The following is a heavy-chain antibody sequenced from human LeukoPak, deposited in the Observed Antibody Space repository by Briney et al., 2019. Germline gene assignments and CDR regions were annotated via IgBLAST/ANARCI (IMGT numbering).Heavy chain of an antibody. CDR1: GFTFSDYY. CDR3: AKLRRTMIVVVITGDFDY. J-gene: IGHJ4*02. CDR2: ISSSGTTI. V-gene: IGHV3-11*01. Sequence: GGSLRLSCAASGFTFSDYYMSWIRQAPGKGLEWVSYISSSGTTIYHADSVKGRFTISRDNSKNTLYLQMNSLRVEDTAVYYCAKLRRTMIVVVITGDFDYWGQGTLVTVSS. D-gene: IGHD3-22*01.